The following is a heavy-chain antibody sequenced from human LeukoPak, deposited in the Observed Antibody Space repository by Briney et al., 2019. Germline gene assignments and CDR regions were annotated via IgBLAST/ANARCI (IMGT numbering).Heavy chain of an antibody. Sequence: GGSLRLSCAASGFTFSTYAMSWVRQAPGKGLEWVSAICGSDGSRYYADSVKGRFTISGDNSKNTLYLQMNSLRGEDTAVYYCAKGGSPSCYSSSGYWGQGTLVTVSS. CDR2: ICGSDGSR. J-gene: IGHJ4*02. D-gene: IGHD2-2*01. CDR1: GFTFSTYA. V-gene: IGHV3-23*01. CDR3: AKGGSPSCYSSSGY.